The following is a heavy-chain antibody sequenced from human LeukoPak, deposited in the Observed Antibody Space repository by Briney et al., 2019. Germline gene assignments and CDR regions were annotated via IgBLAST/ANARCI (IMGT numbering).Heavy chain of an antibody. CDR1: GYTFTKYV. CDR2: INAGNGDT. CDR3: ARDDCGDTCYPGGY. D-gene: IGHD2-21*01. V-gene: IGHV1-3*01. J-gene: IGHJ4*02. Sequence: ASVKVSCKASGYTFTKYVVHWVRQAPGQRPDWMGWINAGNGDTKYSQNFQDRVTITRDTPANTTYMELSSLTSEDTALYYCARDDCGDTCYPGGYWGQGTLVTVSS.